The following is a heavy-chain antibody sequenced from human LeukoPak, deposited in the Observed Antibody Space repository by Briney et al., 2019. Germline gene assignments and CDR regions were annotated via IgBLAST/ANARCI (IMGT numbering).Heavy chain of an antibody. D-gene: IGHD3-22*01. V-gene: IGHV3-23*01. J-gene: IGHJ4*02. CDR1: GFTFGSYA. CDR2: ISASGIST. Sequence: GGSLRLSCAASGFTFGSYAMSWVRQAPGKGLEWVSAISASGISTYYADSVKGRFTISRDKPENTLYLRMNSLRAEDTAVYYCAKGYYDSAEGHFDHWGQGTLVTVSS. CDR3: AKGYYDSAEGHFDH.